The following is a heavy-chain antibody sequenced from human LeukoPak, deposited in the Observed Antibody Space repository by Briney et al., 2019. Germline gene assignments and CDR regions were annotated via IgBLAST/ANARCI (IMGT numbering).Heavy chain of an antibody. Sequence: GGALRLSCAASGLTVSSNYVRWGRQAPGKGLEWVSVIYSGGNTYYEDSVKGRFTISRDNSKNTLHLQMNSLRAGDTAIYYCAKTSRGNSAYDSPFDYWGQGTLVTVSS. CDR1: GLTVSSNY. D-gene: IGHD5-12*01. V-gene: IGHV3-53*01. J-gene: IGHJ4*02. CDR2: IYSGGNT. CDR3: AKTSRGNSAYDSPFDY.